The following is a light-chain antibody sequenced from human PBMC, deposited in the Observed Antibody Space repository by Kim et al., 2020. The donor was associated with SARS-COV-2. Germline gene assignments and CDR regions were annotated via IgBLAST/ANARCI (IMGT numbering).Light chain of an antibody. V-gene: IGKV3-11*01. CDR3: QHRSNWPIT. Sequence: LSPGERATRACRANQSIGLYLAWYQQKPGQAPRLLIYAASDRATGIPARFSGSGSGTDFTLTISSLEPEDFAVYYCQHRSNWPITFGQGTRLEIK. CDR2: AAS. J-gene: IGKJ5*01. CDR1: QSIGLY.